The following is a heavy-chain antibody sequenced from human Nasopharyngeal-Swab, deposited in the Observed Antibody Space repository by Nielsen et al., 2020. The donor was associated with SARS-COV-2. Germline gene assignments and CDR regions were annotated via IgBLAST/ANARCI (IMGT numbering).Heavy chain of an antibody. Sequence: WVRQAPGQGLEWVGWISANNGNTNYAQKFRGRVTITTDTSTSTASMELRSLRSDDTAIYYCARDQWLVHYFDYWGQGTLVTVSS. CDR2: ISANNGNT. CDR3: ARDQWLVHYFDY. V-gene: IGHV1-18*01. J-gene: IGHJ4*02. D-gene: IGHD6-19*01.